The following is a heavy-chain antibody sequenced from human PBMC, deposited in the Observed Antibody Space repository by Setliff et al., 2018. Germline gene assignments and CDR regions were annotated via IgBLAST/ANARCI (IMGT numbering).Heavy chain of an antibody. CDR1: GVSIANTASY. D-gene: IGHD6-19*01. Sequence: SETLSLTCNVSGVSIANTASYWSWIRQPAGKTLEWIGETSHSGSAHYNPSLRSRVTISVDKSKNHFSLKLTSVTAADTAVYYCTRGAVAGRGWFDPWGQGTQVTVSS. V-gene: IGHV4-61*05. J-gene: IGHJ5*02. CDR3: TRGAVAGRGWFDP. CDR2: TSHSGSA.